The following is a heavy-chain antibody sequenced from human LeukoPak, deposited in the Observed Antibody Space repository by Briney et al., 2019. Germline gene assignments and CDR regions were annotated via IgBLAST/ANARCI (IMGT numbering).Heavy chain of an antibody. CDR1: GGSFSGYY. Sequence: SETLSLTCAVYGGSFSGYYWSWIRQPPGKGLEWIGEINHSGSTNYNPSLKSRVTISVDTSKNQFSLKLSSVTAADTAVYYCARVKGTLRGSYPGYWFDPWGQGTLVTVSS. CDR2: INHSGST. V-gene: IGHV4-34*01. CDR3: ARVKGTLRGSYPGYWFDP. D-gene: IGHD1-26*01. J-gene: IGHJ5*02.